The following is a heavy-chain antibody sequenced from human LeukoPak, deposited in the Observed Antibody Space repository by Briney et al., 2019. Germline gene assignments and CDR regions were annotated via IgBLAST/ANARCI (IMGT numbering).Heavy chain of an antibody. J-gene: IGHJ6*03. CDR1: GGSFSGYY. CDR2: INHSGST. Sequence: PSETLSLTCAVYGGSFSGYYWSWIRQPPGKGLEWIGEINHSGSTNYNPSLKSRVTISVDTSKNQFSLKLSSVTAADTAVYYCAAGIAVAGTDYYYYYYMDVWGQGTTVTVSS. D-gene: IGHD6-19*01. CDR3: AAGIAVAGTDYYYYYYMDV. V-gene: IGHV4-34*01.